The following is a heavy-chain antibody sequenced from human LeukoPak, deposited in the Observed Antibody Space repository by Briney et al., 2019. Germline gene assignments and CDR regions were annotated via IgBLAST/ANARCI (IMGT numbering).Heavy chain of an antibody. J-gene: IGHJ5*02. CDR1: GYTFTSYG. V-gene: IGHV1-18*01. CDR3: ARGHKRSSSWYWFDP. CDR2: ISAYNGNT. D-gene: IGHD6-13*01. Sequence: ASVKVSCKASGYTFTSYGISWVRQAPGRGLEWMGWISAYNGNTNYAQRFQGRVTMTTDTSTSTAYMELRSLRSDDTAVYYCARGHKRSSSWYWFDPWGQGTLVTVSS.